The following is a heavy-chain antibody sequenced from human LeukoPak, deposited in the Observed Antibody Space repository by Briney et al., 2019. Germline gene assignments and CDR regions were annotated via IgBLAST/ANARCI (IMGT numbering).Heavy chain of an antibody. CDR1: GGSISSYY. J-gene: IGHJ5*02. Sequence: PSETLSLTCTVSGGSISSYYWSWIRQPPGKGLEWIGYIYYSGSTNYNPSLKSRVTISVDTSKSQFSLKLSSVTAADTAVYYCARGVYNDFWSGYYNYWFDPWGQGTLVTVSS. CDR3: ARGVYNDFWSGYYNYWFDP. D-gene: IGHD3-3*01. V-gene: IGHV4-59*01. CDR2: IYYSGST.